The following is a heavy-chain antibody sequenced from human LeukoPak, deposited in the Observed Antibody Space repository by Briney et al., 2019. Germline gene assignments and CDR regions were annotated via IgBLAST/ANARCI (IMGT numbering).Heavy chain of an antibody. CDR3: ARTYCSGGSCYARSDY. V-gene: IGHV1-18*03. Sequence: ASVKVSCKASGYTFTSYGISWVRQAPGQGLEWMGWIYAYNGNKNYAQKLQGRVTITTETSTSTAYMELRSLRSDDMAVYYCARTYCSGGSCYARSDYWGQGTLVTVSS. CDR2: IYAYNGNK. D-gene: IGHD2-15*01. CDR1: GYTFTSYG. J-gene: IGHJ4*02.